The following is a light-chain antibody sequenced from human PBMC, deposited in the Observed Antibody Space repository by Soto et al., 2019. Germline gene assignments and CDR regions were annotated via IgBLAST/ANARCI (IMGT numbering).Light chain of an antibody. Sequence: DIQMTQSPSSVSASVGDRVTITCRARAGISSWLAWYQQKPRKPPKHLIYAASSLQSGVPSRFSGSGSGTNFTLTISILQPEDFATYYCQQTNSFPLTFGPGTRLDMK. J-gene: IGKJ5*01. CDR3: QQTNSFPLT. V-gene: IGKV1-12*01. CDR2: AAS. CDR1: AGISSW.